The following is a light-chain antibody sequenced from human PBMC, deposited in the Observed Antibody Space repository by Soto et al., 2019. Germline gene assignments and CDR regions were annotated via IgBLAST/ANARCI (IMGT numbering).Light chain of an antibody. Sequence: DIQMTQSPSTLSASVGDRVTIPCRASQSISNWLAWYQQKPGKAPKLLIYDASSLESGVPSSFSGSGSGTEFTLTISSLQPDDFATYYCQHYNSYSEAFGQGTKVDIK. CDR3: QHYNSYSEA. CDR1: QSISNW. J-gene: IGKJ1*01. V-gene: IGKV1-5*01. CDR2: DAS.